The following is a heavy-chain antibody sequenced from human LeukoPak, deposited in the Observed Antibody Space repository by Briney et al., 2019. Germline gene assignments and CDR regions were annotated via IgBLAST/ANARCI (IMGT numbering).Heavy chain of an antibody. CDR3: AKIWVSGGWTIDY. J-gene: IGHJ4*02. Sequence: PGGSLRLSCAASGFTFSSYAMNWVRQAPGKGLEWLSTISGGGSGTYYADSVKRRFTISRDNFKNTLYLQMNSLRAEDTAVYYCAKIWVSGGWTIDYWGQGTLVTVSS. V-gene: IGHV3-23*01. CDR2: ISGGGSGT. D-gene: IGHD6-19*01. CDR1: GFTFSSYA.